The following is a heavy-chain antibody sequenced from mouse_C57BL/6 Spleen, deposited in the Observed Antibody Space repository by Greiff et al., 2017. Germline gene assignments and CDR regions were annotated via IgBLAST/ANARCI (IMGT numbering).Heavy chain of an antibody. CDR3: ARNDGYYRDY. J-gene: IGHJ2*01. CDR1: GYTFTSYW. D-gene: IGHD2-3*01. Sequence: VQLQQPGAELVKPGASVKLSCKASGYTFTSYWMQWVKQRPGQGLEWIGEIDPSDSYTNYNQKFKGKATLTVDTSSSTAYMQLSSLTSEDSAVYYCARNDGYYRDYWGQGTTLTVSS. CDR2: IDPSDSYT. V-gene: IGHV1-50*01.